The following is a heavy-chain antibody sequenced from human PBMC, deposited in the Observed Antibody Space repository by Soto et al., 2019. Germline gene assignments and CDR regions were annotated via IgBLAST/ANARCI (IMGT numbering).Heavy chain of an antibody. J-gene: IGHJ4*02. V-gene: IGHV3-66*01. Sequence: GGSLRLSCEASGFTVSRNYMSWVRQAPGKGLEWVSVIYSGGAKRYADSVKGRFTISRDNSRNTLYLQMNSLRAEDTALYYCTTVVPRQWLDRYFDHWGQGALVTVSS. CDR1: GFTVSRNY. CDR3: TTVVPRQWLDRYFDH. D-gene: IGHD6-19*01. CDR2: IYSGGAK.